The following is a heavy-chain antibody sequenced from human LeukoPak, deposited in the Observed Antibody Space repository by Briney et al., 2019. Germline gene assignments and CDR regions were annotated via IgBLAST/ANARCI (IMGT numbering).Heavy chain of an antibody. CDR2: INHSGST. CDR3: ARGHSQYYFDY. J-gene: IGHJ4*02. CDR1: GFTFSSYA. Sequence: GSLRLSCAASGFTFSSYAMSWVRQAPGKGLEWIGEINHSGSTNYNPSLKSRVTISVDTSKNQFSLKLSSVTAADTAVYYCARGHSQYYFDYWGQGTLVTVSS. V-gene: IGHV4-34*01.